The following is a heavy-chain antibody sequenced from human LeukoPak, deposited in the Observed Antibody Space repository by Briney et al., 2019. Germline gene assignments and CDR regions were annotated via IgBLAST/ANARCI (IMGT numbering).Heavy chain of an antibody. Sequence: GGSLRLSCAAPGFTFSSYWMSWVRQAPGKGLEWVANIKQDGSEKYYVDSVKGRFTISRDNAKNSLYLQMNSLRAEDTAVYYCAKGGYDSSGYSIDYWGQGTLVTVSS. J-gene: IGHJ4*02. D-gene: IGHD3-22*01. CDR1: GFTFSSYW. CDR3: AKGGYDSSGYSIDY. V-gene: IGHV3-7*01. CDR2: IKQDGSEK.